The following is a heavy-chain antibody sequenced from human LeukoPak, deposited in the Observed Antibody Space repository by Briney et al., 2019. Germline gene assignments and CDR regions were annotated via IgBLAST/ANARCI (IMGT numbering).Heavy chain of an antibody. V-gene: IGHV3-74*01. CDR2: INSDGGST. J-gene: IGHJ4*02. CDR1: GFTFSSYC. D-gene: IGHD3-22*01. Sequence: GGSLRLSCAASGFTFSSYCMNWVRQAPGKGLVWVSRINSDGGSTSYADSVKGRFTISRDNAKNTLYLQMNSLRAEDTAVYYCAREGYYDSSGSDYWGQGTLVTVSS. CDR3: AREGYYDSSGSDY.